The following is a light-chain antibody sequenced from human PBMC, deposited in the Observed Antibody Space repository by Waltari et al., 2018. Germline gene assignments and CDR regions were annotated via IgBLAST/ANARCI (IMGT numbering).Light chain of an antibody. V-gene: IGKV3D-15*01. J-gene: IGKJ1*01. CDR1: PSVSSN. CDR3: QQYRNWPPWT. Sequence: EIVMTQSPATLSVSPGERATLSCRASPSVSSNLSWYQQQPGQAPRLLIYGASTRATGIPARCSGSGSGTEFTLTISSLQSEDFAVYYCQQYRNWPPWTFGQGTKVEIK. CDR2: GAS.